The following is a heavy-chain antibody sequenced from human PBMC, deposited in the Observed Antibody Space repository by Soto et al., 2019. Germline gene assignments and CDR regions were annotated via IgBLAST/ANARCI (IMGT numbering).Heavy chain of an antibody. CDR2: IWYDESKK. D-gene: IGHD1-1*01. CDR3: ARSPYTTGYHYGMDV. Sequence: VGSLRLSCAASGFSFSLYGMQWVRQAPGKGLEWVAVIWYDESKKFYADSVQGRFTISRDNSKSALFLQMNSLRVEDTAVYYCARSPYTTGYHYGMDVWGQGTTVTVSS. CDR1: GFSFSLYG. J-gene: IGHJ6*02. V-gene: IGHV3-33*01.